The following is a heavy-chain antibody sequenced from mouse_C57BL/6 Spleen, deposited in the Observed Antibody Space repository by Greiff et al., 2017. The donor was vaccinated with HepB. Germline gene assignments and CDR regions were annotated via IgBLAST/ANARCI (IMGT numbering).Heavy chain of an antibody. CDR1: GFNIKDDY. V-gene: IGHV14-4*01. CDR3: TRGYYSNPYAMDY. Sequence: VQLKQSGAELVRPGASVKLSCTASGFNIKDDYMHWVKQRPEQGLEWIGWIDPENGDTEYASKFQGKATITADTSSNTAYLQLSSLTSEDTAVYHCTRGYYSNPYAMDYWGQGTSVTVSS. CDR2: IDPENGDT. J-gene: IGHJ4*01. D-gene: IGHD2-5*01.